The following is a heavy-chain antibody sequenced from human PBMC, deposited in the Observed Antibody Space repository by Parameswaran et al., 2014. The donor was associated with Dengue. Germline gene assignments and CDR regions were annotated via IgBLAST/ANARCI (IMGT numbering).Heavy chain of an antibody. D-gene: IGHD4-17*01. J-gene: IGHJ4*02. CDR3: ARRSGEVTTSLDY. CDR2: ISSSGSTI. V-gene: IGHV3-11*01. Sequence: RWIRPAPRKGLEWVSYISSSGSTIYYADSVKGRFTISRDNAKNSLYLQMNSLRAEDTAVYYCARRSGEVTTSLDYWGQGTLVTVSS.